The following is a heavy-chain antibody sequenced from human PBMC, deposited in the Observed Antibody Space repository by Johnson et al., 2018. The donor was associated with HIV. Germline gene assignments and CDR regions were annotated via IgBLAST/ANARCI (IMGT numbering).Heavy chain of an antibody. V-gene: IGHV3-7*01. J-gene: IGHJ3*02. D-gene: IGHD2-8*02. CDR3: ARDEGYCTGGVCSDACDI. Sequence: VQLVESGGGLVQPGGSLRLSCAASGFTFSSYWMSWVRQAPGKGLEWVANIKQDGSEKYYVDSVKGRFTISRDNTKNSLYLQMNSLRAEDTAGYYCARDEGYCTGGVCSDACDIWGQGTLVTVSS. CDR1: GFTFSSYW. CDR2: IKQDGSEK.